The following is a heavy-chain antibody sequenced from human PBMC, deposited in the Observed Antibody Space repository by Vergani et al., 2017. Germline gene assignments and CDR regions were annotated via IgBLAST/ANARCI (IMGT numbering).Heavy chain of an antibody. Sequence: QMQLVQSGAEVKKTGSSVKVSCKASGYTFTYRYLHWVRQAPGQALEWMGWITPFNGNTNYAKKFEDRVTITRDRSMSTAYMELSSLRSEDTAMYYCASGRKMATMCAFDSWGKGTKGTGSS. CDR1: GYTFTYRY. V-gene: IGHV1-45*02. CDR3: ASGRKMATMCAFDS. J-gene: IGHJ3*02. D-gene: IGHD5-24*01. CDR2: ITPFNGNT.